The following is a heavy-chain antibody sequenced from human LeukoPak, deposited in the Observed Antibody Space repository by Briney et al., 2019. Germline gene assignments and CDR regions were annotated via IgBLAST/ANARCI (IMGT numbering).Heavy chain of an antibody. CDR3: ARAATERYYDGMDV. V-gene: IGHV3-74*01. CDR2: INRDGRST. J-gene: IGHJ6*02. D-gene: IGHD6-25*01. CDR1: GFTFSSHW. Sequence: PGGSLRLSCAEPGFTFSSHWIHWVRQAPGKRLGYVSRINRDGRSTHYVHSVKGRFTISRDNAKNTLYLQMNSLRAEDTAVYYCARAATERYYDGMDVWGQGTTVTVSS.